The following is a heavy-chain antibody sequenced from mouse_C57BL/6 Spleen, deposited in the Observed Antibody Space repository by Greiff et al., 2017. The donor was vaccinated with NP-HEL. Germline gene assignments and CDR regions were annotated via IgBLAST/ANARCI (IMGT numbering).Heavy chain of an antibody. J-gene: IGHJ1*03. CDR3: ARCPYYYGSRDWYFDV. CDR2: INPNYGTT. V-gene: IGHV1-39*01. CDR1: GYSFTDYN. D-gene: IGHD1-1*01. Sequence: LVESGPELVKPGASVKISCKASGYSFTDYNMNWVKQSNGKSLEWIGVINPNYGTTSYNQKFKGKATLTVDQSSSTAYMQLNSLTSEDSAVYYCARCPYYYGSRDWYFDVWGTGTTVTVSS.